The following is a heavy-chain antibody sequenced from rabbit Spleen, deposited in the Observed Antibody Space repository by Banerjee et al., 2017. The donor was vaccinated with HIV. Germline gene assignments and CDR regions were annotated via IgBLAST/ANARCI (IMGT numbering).Heavy chain of an antibody. CDR3: ARDTSSSFSSYGMDL. D-gene: IGHD1-1*01. CDR2: IDGGSSGFT. CDR1: GFSFSSSDY. V-gene: IGHV1S40*01. Sequence: QSLEESGGGLVQPEASLALTCKASGFSFSSSDYICWVRQAPGKGLEWISCIDGGSSGFTYSATWAKGRFTSSKTSSTTVTLQMTSLTAADTATYFCARDTSSSFSSYGMDLWGQGTLVTVS. J-gene: IGHJ6*01.